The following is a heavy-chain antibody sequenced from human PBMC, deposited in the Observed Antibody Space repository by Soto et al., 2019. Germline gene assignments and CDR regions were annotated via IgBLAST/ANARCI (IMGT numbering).Heavy chain of an antibody. CDR3: GGADSSVSPIDS. Sequence: QVQLQQSGPGLVEPSGTLSLTCAVSGGSVNSPNWWNWVRQPPETGLEWIGEMHHSGSSNYNPSLKTRITLSFDKTNNELSMNLNSVAAADTDIYYGGGADSSVSPIDSWGHGTLVTVSS. CDR1: GGSVNSPNW. CDR2: MHHSGSS. V-gene: IGHV4-4*02. D-gene: IGHD6-19*01. J-gene: IGHJ5*01.